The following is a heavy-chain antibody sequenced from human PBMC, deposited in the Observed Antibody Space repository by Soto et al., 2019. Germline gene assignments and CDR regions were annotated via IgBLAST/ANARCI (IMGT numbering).Heavy chain of an antibody. CDR2: INTGNGDT. D-gene: IGHD5-12*01. V-gene: IGHV1-3*04. CDR3: ARDRGFFDY. Sequence: QVHLVQSGAEVKKPGASVKVSCKPSGYTFTTYSIHWVRQAPGQRLEWVGWINTGNGDTKYSQKFQGRVTVTRDTSASTAYMEVSSLTSEDTAVYYCARDRGFFDYWGQGTLVTVSS. CDR1: GYTFTTYS. J-gene: IGHJ4*02.